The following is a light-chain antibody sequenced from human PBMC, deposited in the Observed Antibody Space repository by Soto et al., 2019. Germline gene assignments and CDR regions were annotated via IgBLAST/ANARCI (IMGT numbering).Light chain of an antibody. V-gene: IGKV1-39*01. CDR3: QQYDSYPIT. Sequence: DIQMTQSPSSLSASVGDRVSITCRASQAISTYVNWYQHKPGQAPKLLIYAAYALQSGVPSRFSGSASGTEFTLAISNLQPDDFATYYCQQYDSYPITFGQGTRLEIK. J-gene: IGKJ5*01. CDR2: AAY. CDR1: QAISTY.